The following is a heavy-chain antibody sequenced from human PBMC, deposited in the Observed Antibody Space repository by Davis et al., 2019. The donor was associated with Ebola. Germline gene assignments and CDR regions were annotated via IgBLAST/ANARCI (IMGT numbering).Heavy chain of an antibody. CDR1: GGSFSSHP. CDR3: ARDFDGGNYYFDY. D-gene: IGHD3-9*01. V-gene: IGHV1-69*13. Sequence: SVKVSCKTSGGSFSSHPISWVRQAPRQGLEWMGGIIPIFDTPHYAQKFHGRITITADASTSTAYMELSSLRSEDTATYFCARDFDGGNYYFDYWGPGTPVTVS. CDR2: IIPIFDTP. J-gene: IGHJ4*02.